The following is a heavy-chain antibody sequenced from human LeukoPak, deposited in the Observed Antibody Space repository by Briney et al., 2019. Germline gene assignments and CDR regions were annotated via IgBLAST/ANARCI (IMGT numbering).Heavy chain of an antibody. CDR3: ARGLYSSGWFFDY. D-gene: IGHD6-19*01. CDR2: IWYDGSNK. CDR1: GFTFSSYG. J-gene: IGHJ4*02. V-gene: IGHV3-33*01. Sequence: GGSLRLSCAAPGFTFSSYGMHWVRQAPGKGLEWVAVIWYDGSNKYYADSVKGRFTISRDNSKNTLYLQMNSLRAEDTAVYYCARGLYSSGWFFDYWGQGTLVTVSS.